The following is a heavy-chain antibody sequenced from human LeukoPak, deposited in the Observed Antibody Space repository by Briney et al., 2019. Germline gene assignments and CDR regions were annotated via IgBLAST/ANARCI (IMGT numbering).Heavy chain of an antibody. V-gene: IGHV4-39*01. J-gene: IGHJ4*02. CDR1: GGSISSSSYY. CDR2: MSNSGST. D-gene: IGHD2-15*01. Sequence: SETLSLTCTVSGGSISSSSYYWGWIRQSPGKGLEWIGTMSNSGSTYYNPSLKSRVTISGDTAKNQFSLKLSSVTAADTAVYYCARLGYCSGGSCDWDYWGQGTLVTVSS. CDR3: ARLGYCSGGSCDWDY.